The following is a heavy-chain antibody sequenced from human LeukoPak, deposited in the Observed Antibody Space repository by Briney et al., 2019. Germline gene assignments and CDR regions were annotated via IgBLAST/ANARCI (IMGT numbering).Heavy chain of an antibody. CDR3: ASTLGYCSSTSYPDY. CDR2: ISSSGSTI. D-gene: IGHD2-2*01. J-gene: IGHJ4*02. V-gene: IGHV3-11*04. CDR1: GFTFSDYY. Sequence: AGGSLRLSCAASGFTFSDYYMSWIRQAPGKGLEWVSYISSSGSTIYYADSVKGRFTISRDNDKNSLYLQMNSLRAEDTAVYYCASTLGYCSSTSYPDYWGQGTLVTVSS.